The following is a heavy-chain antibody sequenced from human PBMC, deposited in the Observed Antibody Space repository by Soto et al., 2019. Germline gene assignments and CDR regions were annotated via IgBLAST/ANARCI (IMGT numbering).Heavy chain of an antibody. V-gene: IGHV3-23*01. Sequence: GGSLRLSCAASGFTFSSYAMSWVRQAPGKGLEWVSAISPTGGRTYYADSVKGRFTISRDNSKNTLYLQMNSLRAEDTAVYYCAKGEGGPFDYWGQGSLVTVSS. CDR1: GFTFSSYA. D-gene: IGHD3-16*01. CDR2: ISPTGGRT. CDR3: AKGEGGPFDY. J-gene: IGHJ4*02.